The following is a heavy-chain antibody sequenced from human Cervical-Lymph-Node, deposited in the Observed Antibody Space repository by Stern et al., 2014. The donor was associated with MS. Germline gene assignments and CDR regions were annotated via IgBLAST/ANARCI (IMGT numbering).Heavy chain of an antibody. V-gene: IGHV1-2*06. CDR2: INTNSGGT. D-gene: IGHD4-17*01. CDR3: ARRVTRNNFDS. J-gene: IGHJ4*02. CDR1: GYNFTNYY. Sequence: QVQLGQSGAEVKKPGASMKVSCRASGYNFTNYYIHWVRQAPGQGLEWMGRINTNSGGTKYAQKFQGRVTLTRDTSVSTAYMEVRWLMSDDTAVYYCARRVTRNNFDSWGQGTLIIVSS.